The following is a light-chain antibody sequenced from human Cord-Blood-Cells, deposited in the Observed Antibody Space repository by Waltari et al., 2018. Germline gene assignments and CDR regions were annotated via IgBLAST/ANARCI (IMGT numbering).Light chain of an antibody. Sequence: QSALTQPASVSGPAGQSITISCTGTSSDVGSYNLVSCYQQHPGKAPKHMINEVSRRPSALSNRCSGYESGNTTALSISGLQAEDEADDYCCTCAGSSTSWVFGGGTKLTVL. J-gene: IGLJ3*02. V-gene: IGLV2-23*02. CDR2: EVS. CDR1: SSDVGSYNL. CDR3: CTCAGSSTSWV.